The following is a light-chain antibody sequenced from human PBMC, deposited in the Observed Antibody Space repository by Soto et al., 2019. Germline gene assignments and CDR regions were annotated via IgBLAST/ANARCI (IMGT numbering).Light chain of an antibody. J-gene: IGLJ2*01. Sequence: QSALTQPASVSGSPGQSITISCTGTSSNVGSYDLVSWYQQHPGKAPKVMIYEGSKRPSGVSNRFSGSKSGNTASLTISGLPAEDEADYYCCSYAGSRTLDVVFGGGTQLTVL. CDR2: EGS. CDR1: SSNVGSYDL. CDR3: CSYAGSRTLDVV. V-gene: IGLV2-23*03.